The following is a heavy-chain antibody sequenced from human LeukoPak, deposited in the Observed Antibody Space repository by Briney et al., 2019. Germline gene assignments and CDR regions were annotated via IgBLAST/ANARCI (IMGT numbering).Heavy chain of an antibody. V-gene: IGHV4-34*01. CDR1: GGAFSGYH. CDR2: IKHSGTT. D-gene: IGHD3-22*01. J-gene: IGHJ4*02. CDR3: ARASYSYDISGWVPFDY. Sequence: SETLSLTCAVSGGAFSGYHRSWIRQPPGKGLEWIGEIKHSGTTNYNPSLKSRVTISVDTSKNQFSLRLSSVTAADTAVYYCARASYSYDISGWVPFDYWGQGTLVTVSS.